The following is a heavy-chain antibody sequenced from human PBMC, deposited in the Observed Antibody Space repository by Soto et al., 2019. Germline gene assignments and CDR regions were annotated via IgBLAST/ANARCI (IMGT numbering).Heavy chain of an antibody. D-gene: IGHD6-19*01. V-gene: IGHV3-23*01. CDR1: GFTFSNYV. Sequence: GGSLRLSCAASGFTFSNYVMSWVRQAPGKGLEWVSSISGSGDNSYYADSVKGRFTISRDNSKNTLFLQMNSLRAEDTAVYYCAKVQWLATRNWFDPWGQGTLVTVSS. CDR3: AKVQWLATRNWFDP. J-gene: IGHJ5*02. CDR2: ISGSGDNS.